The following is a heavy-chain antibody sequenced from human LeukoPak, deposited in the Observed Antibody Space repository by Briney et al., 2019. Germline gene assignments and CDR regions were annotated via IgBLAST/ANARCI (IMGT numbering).Heavy chain of an antibody. CDR1: GFIFDYYS. CDR2: VSPDGRTT. J-gene: IGHJ4*02. Sequence: PGGSLRLSCAASGFIFDYYSMHWVRQAPGKGLEYVSVVSPDGRTTYYTNSVEGRFKISSDNSKNTIYLQMGSLRDDDTAVYYCARAQPAGSTDYWGQGTLVTVSS. D-gene: IGHD2-2*01. CDR3: ARAQPAGSTDY. V-gene: IGHV3-64*01.